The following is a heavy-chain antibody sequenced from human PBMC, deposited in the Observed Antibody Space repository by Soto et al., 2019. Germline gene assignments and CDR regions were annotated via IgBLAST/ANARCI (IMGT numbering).Heavy chain of an antibody. CDR3: ARAGAAAGPDAFDY. D-gene: IGHD6-13*01. Sequence: QVQLQESGPGLVKPSQTLSLTCTVSGGSISSGGYYWSWIRQHPGKGLEWIGYIYYSGSTYYNPSLKSRVTISVDTSKNQFSLKLSSVIAADMAVYYCARAGAAAGPDAFDYWGQGTLVTVSS. CDR2: IYYSGST. V-gene: IGHV4-31*03. CDR1: GGSISSGGYY. J-gene: IGHJ4*02.